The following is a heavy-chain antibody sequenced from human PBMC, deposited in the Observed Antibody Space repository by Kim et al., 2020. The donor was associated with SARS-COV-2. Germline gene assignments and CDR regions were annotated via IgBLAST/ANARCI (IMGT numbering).Heavy chain of an antibody. D-gene: IGHD6-13*01. Sequence: SETLSLTCTVSGGSISSYYWSWIRQPPGKGLEWIGYIYYSGSTNYNPSLKSRVTISVDTSKNQFSLKLSSVTAADTAVYYCARDNSGSSSWMNWFDPWGQGTLVTVSS. CDR1: GGSISSYY. CDR3: ARDNSGSSSWMNWFDP. V-gene: IGHV4-59*01. CDR2: IYYSGST. J-gene: IGHJ5*02.